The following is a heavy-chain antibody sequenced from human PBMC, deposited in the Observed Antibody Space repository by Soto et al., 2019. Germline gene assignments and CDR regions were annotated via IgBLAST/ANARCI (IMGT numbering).Heavy chain of an antibody. D-gene: IGHD4-17*01. CDR2: ISGSGGST. V-gene: IGHV3-23*01. CDR3: AKDEVHPTVTTTNGA. CDR1: GFTFSSYA. Sequence: GGSLRLSCAASGFTFSSYAMSWVRQAPGKGLEWVSAISGSGGSTYYSDSVKGRFTISRDNSKNTLYLQMNSLRAEDTAVYYCAKDEVHPTVTTTNGAWGQGTLVTVSS. J-gene: IGHJ5*02.